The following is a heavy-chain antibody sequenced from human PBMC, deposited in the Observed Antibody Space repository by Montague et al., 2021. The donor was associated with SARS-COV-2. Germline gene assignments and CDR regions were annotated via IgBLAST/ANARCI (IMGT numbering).Heavy chain of an antibody. V-gene: IGHV2-5*02. CDR3: AHRGGSRWTKPYFDY. Sequence: PALVKPTQTLTLTCTFSGFSLSTSGEDVGWIRQPPGKALEWRALIYWDDDKRYSPSLKSRLTITKDTSKNQVVLTMTNMDPVETATYYCAHRGGSRWTKPYFDYWGQGTLVTVSS. CDR1: GFSLSTSGED. CDR2: IYWDDDK. J-gene: IGHJ4*02. D-gene: IGHD6-13*01.